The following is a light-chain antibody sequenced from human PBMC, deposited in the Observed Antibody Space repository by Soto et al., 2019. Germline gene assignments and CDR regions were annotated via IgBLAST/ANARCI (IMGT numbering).Light chain of an antibody. J-gene: IGLJ1*01. CDR2: EGS. CDR1: SSDVGSYNL. CDR3: CSYSVGSTYV. Sequence: LTQPASVSGSPGQSITISCTGTSSDVGSYNLVSWYQQHPGKAPKLMIYEGSKRPSGVSNRFSGSKSGNTASLTISGLQAEDEADYYCCSYSVGSTYVFGTGTKVTVL. V-gene: IGLV2-23*01.